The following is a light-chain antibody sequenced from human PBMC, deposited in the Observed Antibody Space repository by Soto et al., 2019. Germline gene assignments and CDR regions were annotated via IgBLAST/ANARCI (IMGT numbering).Light chain of an antibody. CDR2: EVS. Sequence: QSVLTQPASVSGSPGQSITISCTGTSSDVGGYNYVSWYQQHPGKAPKLMIYEVSNRPSGVSNRFSGSKSGNTASLTISGLQAEDEADYYCSSYTSSSTPWVFGGATKLTVL. CDR3: SSYTSSSTPWV. J-gene: IGLJ3*02. V-gene: IGLV2-14*01. CDR1: SSDVGGYNY.